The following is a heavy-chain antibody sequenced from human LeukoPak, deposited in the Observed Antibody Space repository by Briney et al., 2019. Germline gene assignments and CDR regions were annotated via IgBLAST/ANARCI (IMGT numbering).Heavy chain of an antibody. J-gene: IGHJ4*02. CDR3: AKVTPGSTASKSGLDF. D-gene: IGHD2-21*02. V-gene: IGHV3-30*18. Sequence: GGSLRLSCAASGFSFSFYGMHWVRQTPGKGLEWVAVMSFDGSNIYYGDSVKGRFTISRDNSKNTLYLQMNSLRVEDTALYYCAKVTPGSTASKSGLDFWGQGTLVTVSS. CDR1: GFSFSFYG. CDR2: MSFDGSNI.